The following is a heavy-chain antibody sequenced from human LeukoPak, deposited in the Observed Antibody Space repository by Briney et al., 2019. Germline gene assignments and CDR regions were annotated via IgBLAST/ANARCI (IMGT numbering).Heavy chain of an antibody. CDR2: IYTSGST. Sequence: SETLSLTCTVSGDSISSGSSYWCWIRQPAGKGLEWIGRIYTSGSTDYNPSLKSRVTISVDTSKNQFSLNLNSVTAADTAVYFCARGPYYCSGTSCLNWFDPWGQGTLVTVSS. V-gene: IGHV4-61*02. J-gene: IGHJ5*02. CDR3: ARGPYYCSGTSCLNWFDP. D-gene: IGHD2-2*01. CDR1: GDSISSGSSY.